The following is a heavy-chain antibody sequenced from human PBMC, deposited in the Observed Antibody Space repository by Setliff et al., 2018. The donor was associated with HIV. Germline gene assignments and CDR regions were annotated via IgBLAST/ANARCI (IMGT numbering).Heavy chain of an antibody. J-gene: IGHJ3*02. CDR2: ISRSNSYI. D-gene: IGHD6-13*01. CDR3: ARATAAWDDAFDI. CDR1: GFPVSYYI. Sequence: GSLRLSCAASGFPVSYYIMNWVRQAPGKGLEWVSFISRSNSYIYYADSVKGRFTISRDNAKNSLYLQMNSLRAEDTAVYYCARATAAWDDAFDIWGQGTMVTVS. V-gene: IGHV3-21*01.